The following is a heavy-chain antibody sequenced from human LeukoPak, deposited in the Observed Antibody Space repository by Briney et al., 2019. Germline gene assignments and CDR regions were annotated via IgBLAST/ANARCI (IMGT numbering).Heavy chain of an antibody. V-gene: IGHV5-51*01. CDR3: ARSRDRGHYYDSSGYNY. CDR2: IYPGDSDT. CDR1: GYSFTSYW. J-gene: IGHJ4*02. Sequence: GESLKISCKGSGYSFTSYWIGWVRQMPGKGLEWIGIIYPGDSDTRYSPSFQGQVTISADKSISTAYLQWSSLKASDTAMYYCARSRDRGHYYDSSGYNYWGQGTLVTVSS. D-gene: IGHD3-22*01.